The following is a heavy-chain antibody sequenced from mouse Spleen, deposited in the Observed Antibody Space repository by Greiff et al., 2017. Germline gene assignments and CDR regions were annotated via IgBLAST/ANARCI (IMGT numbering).Heavy chain of an antibody. J-gene: IGHJ4*01. CDR3: ARLGRLPRGYYYAMDY. CDR2: INPNNGGT. CDR1: GYTFTDYN. Sequence: EVQLQQSGPELVKPGASVKIPCKASGYTFTDYNMDWVKQSHGKSLEWIGDINPNNGGTIYNQKFKGKATLTVDKSSSTAYMELRSLTSEDTAVYYCARLGRLPRGYYYAMDYWGQGTSVTVSS. V-gene: IGHV1-18*01. D-gene: IGHD2-2*01.